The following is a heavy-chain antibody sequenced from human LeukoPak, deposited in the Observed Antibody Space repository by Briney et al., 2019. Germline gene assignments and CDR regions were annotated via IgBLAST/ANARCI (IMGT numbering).Heavy chain of an antibody. CDR3: ARVGFSDAFDI. CDR1: GFTFSSYW. Sequence: GGFLRLSFAASGFTFSSYWMSWGRQAPGKGLEWVAKIKQDGSEKYYVDSVKGRFTISRDNAKNSLYLQMNSLRAEGTAVYYCARVGFSDAFDIWGQGTMVTVSS. D-gene: IGHD3-3*02. CDR2: IKQDGSEK. V-gene: IGHV3-7*01. J-gene: IGHJ3*02.